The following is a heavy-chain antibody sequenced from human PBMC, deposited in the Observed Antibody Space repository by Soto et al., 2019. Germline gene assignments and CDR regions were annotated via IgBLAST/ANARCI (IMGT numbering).Heavy chain of an antibody. D-gene: IGHD4-17*01. J-gene: IGHJ3*02. CDR3: AKDRTHDYGDPDDAFDI. Sequence: PGGSLRLSCAASGFTFSSYAMSWVRQAPGKGLEWVSAISGSGGSTYYADSVKGRFTISRDNSKNTLYLQMNSLRAEDTAVYYCAKDRTHDYGDPDDAFDIWGQGTMVTVSS. V-gene: IGHV3-23*01. CDR1: GFTFSSYA. CDR2: ISGSGGST.